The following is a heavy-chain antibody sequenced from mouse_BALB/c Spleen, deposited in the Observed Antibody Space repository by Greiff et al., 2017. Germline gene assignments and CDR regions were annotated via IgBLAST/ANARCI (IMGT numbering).Heavy chain of an antibody. Sequence: DVHLVESGGDLVKPGGSLKLSCAASGFTFSSYGMSWVRQTPDKRLEWVATISSGGSYTYYPDSVKGRFTISRDNAKNTLYLQMSSLKSEDTAMYYFARHEAPYAMDYWGQGTSVTVSS. V-gene: IGHV5-6*01. CDR3: ARHEAPYAMDY. CDR2: ISSGGSYT. J-gene: IGHJ4*01. CDR1: GFTFSSYG.